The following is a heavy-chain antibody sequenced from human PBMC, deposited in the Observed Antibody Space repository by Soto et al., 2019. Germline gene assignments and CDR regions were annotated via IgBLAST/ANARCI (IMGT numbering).Heavy chain of an antibody. CDR2: IYYSGTS. CDR3: ASDDDGTFYGMDV. CDR1: GGSISDDTYY. J-gene: IGHJ6*02. V-gene: IGHV4-39*07. Sequence: SETLSLTCTVSGGSISDDTYYWGWIRQPPGKGLEWIGCIYYSGTSSYNPSLKSRVTMSVDTSKKQLSLRLSSVTAADTAVYYCASDDDGTFYGMDVWGQGTTVTVSS.